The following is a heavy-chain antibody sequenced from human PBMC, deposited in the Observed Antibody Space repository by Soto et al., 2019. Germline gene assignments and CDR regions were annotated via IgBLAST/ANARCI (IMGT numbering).Heavy chain of an antibody. CDR1: GFTFSSYG. J-gene: IGHJ4*02. CDR3: AREGRVGRRGLELRYFDT. D-gene: IGHD3-9*01. CDR2: IWYDGSNK. V-gene: IGHV3-33*01. Sequence: GGSLRLSCAASGFTFSSYGMHWVRQAPGKGLEWVAVIWYDGSNKYYADSVKGRFTISRDNSKNTLYLQMNSLRAEDTAAYYCAREGRVGRRGLELRYFDTWGQGTLVTVSS.